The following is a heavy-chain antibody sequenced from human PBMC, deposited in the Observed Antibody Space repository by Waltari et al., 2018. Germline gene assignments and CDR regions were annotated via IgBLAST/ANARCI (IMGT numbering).Heavy chain of an antibody. D-gene: IGHD2-21*02. CDR1: GGTFSSYA. CDR2: IIPIFGTA. V-gene: IGHV1-69*15. CDR3: ARDPAVVTAIPSWFDP. Sequence: QVQLVQSGAEVKKPGSSVKVSCKASGGTFSSYAISWVRQASEQGLEWMGRIIPIFGTANYAQKFQGRVTITADESTSTAYMELSSLRSEDTAVYYCARDPAVVTAIPSWFDPWGQGTLVTVSS. J-gene: IGHJ5*02.